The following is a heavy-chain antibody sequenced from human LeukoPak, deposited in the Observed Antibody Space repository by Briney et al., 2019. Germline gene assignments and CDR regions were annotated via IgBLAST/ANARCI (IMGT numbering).Heavy chain of an antibody. CDR1: GFTFSSYW. J-gene: IGHJ4*02. D-gene: IGHD3-22*01. CDR2: IKQDGSEK. V-gene: IGHV3-7*01. CDR3: ARHYYDSSGYLDY. Sequence: GGSLRLSCAASGFTFSSYWMSWVRQAPGKELEWVANIKQDGSEKYYVDSVKGRFTISRDNAKNSLYLQMNSLRAEDTAVYYCARHYYDSSGYLDYWGQGTLVTVSS.